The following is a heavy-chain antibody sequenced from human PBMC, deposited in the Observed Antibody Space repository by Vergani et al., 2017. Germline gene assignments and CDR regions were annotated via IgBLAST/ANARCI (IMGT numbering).Heavy chain of an antibody. V-gene: IGHV4-30-4*01. J-gene: IGHJ5*02. CDR1: GGSISSGDYY. Sequence: QVQLQESGPGLVKPSQTLSLPCTVSGGSISSGDYYWSWIRQPPGKGLEWIGYIYYSGSTYYNPSLKSRVTISVDTSKNQFSLKLSSVTAADTAVYYCAIFESGALDTAMVANWFDPWGQGTLVTVSS. CDR2: IYYSGST. CDR3: AIFESGALDTAMVANWFDP. D-gene: IGHD5-18*01.